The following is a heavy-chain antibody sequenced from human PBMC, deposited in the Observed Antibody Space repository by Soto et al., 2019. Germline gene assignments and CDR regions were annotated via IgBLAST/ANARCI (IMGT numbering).Heavy chain of an antibody. V-gene: IGHV3-33*01. D-gene: IGHD5-18*01. Sequence: QVQLVESGGGVVQPGRSLRLSCAASGFTFSSYGMHWVRQAPGKGLEWVAVIWYDGSNKYYADSVKGRFTISRDNSKNTLHLQMNSLRAEDTAVYYCARDSRGYSYGFLYYYGLDVWGQGTTVTVSS. CDR1: GFTFSSYG. J-gene: IGHJ6*02. CDR2: IWYDGSNK. CDR3: ARDSRGYSYGFLYYYGLDV.